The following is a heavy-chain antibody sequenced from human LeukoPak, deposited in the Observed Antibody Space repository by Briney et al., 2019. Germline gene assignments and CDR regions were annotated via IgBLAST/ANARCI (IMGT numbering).Heavy chain of an antibody. CDR2: ISGSGGGT. J-gene: IGHJ4*02. Sequence: GESLRLSCAASGFTFSSHAMTWVRRAPGKGLEWVSGISGSGGGTYYADSVKGRFTISRDKSKNTLYLQMNSLRVEDTAVYYCAKDLRLGGYFGWLFDSWGQGTPVTVSS. CDR3: AKDLRLGGYFGWLFDS. CDR1: GFTFSSHA. V-gene: IGHV3-23*01. D-gene: IGHD3-9*01.